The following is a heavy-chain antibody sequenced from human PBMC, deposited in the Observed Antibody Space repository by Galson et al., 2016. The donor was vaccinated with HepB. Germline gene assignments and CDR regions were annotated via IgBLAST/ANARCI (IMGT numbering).Heavy chain of an antibody. CDR1: GGSISSFY. Sequence: ETLSLTCTVSGGSISSFYWSWIRQPPGRGLEWIGYIYYSGKTNYNPSLKSRVTISLYTSGNQFSLNLSSATAADTAVYYCARLWPGGGEDYWGQGTQVTVSS. V-gene: IGHV4-59*08. CDR2: IYYSGKT. CDR3: ARLWPGGGEDY. D-gene: IGHD3-16*01. J-gene: IGHJ4*02.